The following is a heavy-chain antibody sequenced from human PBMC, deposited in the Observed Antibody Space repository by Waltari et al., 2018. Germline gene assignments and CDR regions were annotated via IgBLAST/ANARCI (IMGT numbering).Heavy chain of an antibody. CDR3: ARGGDGYNPLFDY. Sequence: QVQLVQSGAEVKKPGSSVKVSCKASGGTFSSYTISWVRQAPGQGLEWMGRVIPILGIANYEQKFQGRVTSTADKSTSTAYMELSSLRSEDTAVYYCARGGDGYNPLFDYWGQGTLVTVSS. CDR1: GGTFSSYT. D-gene: IGHD5-12*01. J-gene: IGHJ4*02. V-gene: IGHV1-69*02. CDR2: VIPILGIA.